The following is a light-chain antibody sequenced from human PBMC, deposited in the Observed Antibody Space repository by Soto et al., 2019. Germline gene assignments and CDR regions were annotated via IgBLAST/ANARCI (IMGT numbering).Light chain of an antibody. Sequence: DIKMTQSPSSVSASVGDRVTIICRASQDISTHLLWYQQKAGKAPKVLTYTASSLESGVPSRVRGSGSGTDFTLTINNLQPEDFATYYCQQAYSFPLTFGGGTKVEIK. CDR1: QDISTH. CDR2: TAS. V-gene: IGKV1-12*01. J-gene: IGKJ4*01. CDR3: QQAYSFPLT.